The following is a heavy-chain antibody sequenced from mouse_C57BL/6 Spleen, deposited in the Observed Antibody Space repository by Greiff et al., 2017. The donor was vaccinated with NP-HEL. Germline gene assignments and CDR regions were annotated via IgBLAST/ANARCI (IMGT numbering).Heavy chain of an antibody. V-gene: IGHV5-12*01. Sequence: EVKVVESGGGLVQPGGSLKLSCAASGFTFSDYYMYWVRQTPEKRLEWVAYISNGGGSTYYPDTVKGRFTIARDNAKNTLYLQMSRLKSEDTAMYYCARQAILDYWGQGTSVTVSS. J-gene: IGHJ4*01. CDR2: ISNGGGST. CDR1: GFTFSDYY. D-gene: IGHD1-2*01. CDR3: ARQAILDY.